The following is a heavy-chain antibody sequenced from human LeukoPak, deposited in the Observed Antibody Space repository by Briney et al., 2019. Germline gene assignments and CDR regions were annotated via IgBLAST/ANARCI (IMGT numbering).Heavy chain of an antibody. Sequence: SETLSLTCTVSGGSISNDYWSWIRQPPGKGLEWIGYIFYSGSTNYNPSLKSRVTMSVDTSKNQFSLRLSSVTAADTAVYYCAKRASGSGTSLYYFDYWGQGTLVTVSS. J-gene: IGHJ4*02. CDR2: IFYSGST. CDR1: GGSISNDY. V-gene: IGHV4-59*01. CDR3: AKRASGSGTSLYYFDY. D-gene: IGHD3-10*01.